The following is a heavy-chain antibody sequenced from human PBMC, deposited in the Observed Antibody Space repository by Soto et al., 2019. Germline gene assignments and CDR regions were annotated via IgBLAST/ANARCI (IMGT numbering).Heavy chain of an antibody. D-gene: IGHD5-18*01. CDR1: GYSFTSYW. Sequence: PGESLKISCQGSGYSFTSYWIGWVRQMPGKGLEWMGIIYPGDSDTRYSPSFQGQVTISADKSISTAYLQWSSLKASDTAMYYFTRQRALQLWPPPGYYYGVDVWGQGTTVTVSS. CDR2: IYPGDSDT. V-gene: IGHV5-51*01. CDR3: TRQRALQLWPPPGYYYGVDV. J-gene: IGHJ6*02.